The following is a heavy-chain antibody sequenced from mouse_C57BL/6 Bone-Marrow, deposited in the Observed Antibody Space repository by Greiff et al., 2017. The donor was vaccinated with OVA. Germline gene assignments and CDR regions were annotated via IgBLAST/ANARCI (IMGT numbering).Heavy chain of an antibody. CDR1: GFTFSDYY. Sequence: EVHLVESGGGLVQPGGSLKLSCAASGFTFSDYYMYWVRQTPEKRLEWVAYISNGCGSTYYPDTVKGRFTISRDNAKNTLYLQMSRLKSEDTAMYYCARRRDYYGGAMDYWCQGTSVTVSS. CDR2: ISNGCGST. V-gene: IGHV5-12*01. D-gene: IGHD1-1*01. J-gene: IGHJ4*01. CDR3: ARRRDYYGGAMDY.